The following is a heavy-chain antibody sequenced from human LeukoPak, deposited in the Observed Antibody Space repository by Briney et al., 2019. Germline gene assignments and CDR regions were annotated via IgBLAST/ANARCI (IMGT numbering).Heavy chain of an antibody. Sequence: GSLRLSCAASGFTFSNAWSWIRQPPGKGLEWIGEINHSGSTNYNPSLKSRVTISVDTSKNQFSLKLSSVTAADTAVYYCARGLTMVRNKFDYWGQGTLVTVSS. CDR3: ARGLTMVRNKFDY. CDR1: GFTFSNA. J-gene: IGHJ4*02. CDR2: INHSGST. D-gene: IGHD3-10*01. V-gene: IGHV4-34*01.